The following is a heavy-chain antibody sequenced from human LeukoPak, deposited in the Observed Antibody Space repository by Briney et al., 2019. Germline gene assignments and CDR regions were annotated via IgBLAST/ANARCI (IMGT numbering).Heavy chain of an antibody. Sequence: SETLSLTCTVSGGSISSYYWSWIRQPPGKGLEWIGYIYYSGSTNYNPSLKSRVTISVDTSKNQFSLKLSSVTAADTAVYYCARVDRSGWYDRFDYWGQGTLVTVSS. V-gene: IGHV4-59*01. CDR2: IYYSGST. CDR3: ARVDRSGWYDRFDY. J-gene: IGHJ4*02. D-gene: IGHD6-13*01. CDR1: GGSISSYY.